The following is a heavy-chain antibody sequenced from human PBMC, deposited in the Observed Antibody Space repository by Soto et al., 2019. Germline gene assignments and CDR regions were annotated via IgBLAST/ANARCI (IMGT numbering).Heavy chain of an antibody. CDR3: ARDLCGGVTSFAFDS. J-gene: IGHJ3*02. V-gene: IGHV4-31*03. D-gene: IGHD2-21*01. CDR1: GGSISSGSYY. CDR2: IYFSGRA. Sequence: QVHLQESGPGLVKPSQTLSLTCTVSGGSISSGSYYWNWIRQHPGKGLEWIGCIYFSGRAYYNPSLKSRVTISLYTSRNLFSLKRSSVTAADTAVYYCARDLCGGVTSFAFDSWGRGSMVTVSS.